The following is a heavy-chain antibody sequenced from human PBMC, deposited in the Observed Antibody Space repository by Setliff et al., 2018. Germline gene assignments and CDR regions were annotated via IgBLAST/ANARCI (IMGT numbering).Heavy chain of an antibody. J-gene: IGHJ5*02. CDR2: INTSGST. CDR3: VRAPVYCSGDCYPRWFDP. D-gene: IGHD2-21*02. CDR1: GGSISYNY. Sequence: PSETLSLTCTVSGGSISYNYWSWIRQPAGKGLQWIGRINTSGSTKYNPSLKSRVRISLDMSRNQFFLNLKNVTAADTATYYCVRAPVYCSGDCYPRWFDPWGQGTLVTVSS. V-gene: IGHV4-4*07.